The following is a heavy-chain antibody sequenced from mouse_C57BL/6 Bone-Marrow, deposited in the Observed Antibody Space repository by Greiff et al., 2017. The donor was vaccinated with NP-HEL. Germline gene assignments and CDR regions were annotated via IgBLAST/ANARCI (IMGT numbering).Heavy chain of an antibody. CDR1: GFTFSDYG. J-gene: IGHJ3*01. D-gene: IGHD2-5*01. CDR2: ISSGSSTI. CDR3: AKSNYGFFAY. Sequence: EVKLMESGGGLVKPGGSLKLSCAASGFTFSDYGMHWVRQAPEKGLEWVAYISSGSSTIYYADTVKGRFTISRDNAKNTLFLQMTSLRSEDTAMYYCAKSNYGFFAYWGQGTLVTVSA. V-gene: IGHV5-17*01.